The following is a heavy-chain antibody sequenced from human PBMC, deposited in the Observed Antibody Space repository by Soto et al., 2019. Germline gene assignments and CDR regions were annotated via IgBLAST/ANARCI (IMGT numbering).Heavy chain of an antibody. V-gene: IGHV3-66*01. CDR3: ARDSRYYDPRSGDYYYYMDV. CDR1: GFTVSNNY. Sequence: VQLVESGGGLVQPGGSLRLSCAASGFTVSNNYMVWVRQAPGKGLEGVSIFYSGGDTFYAESVKGRFSLSRDYLKTTLYLQMNSLRAEDTAVHYCARDSRYYDPRSGDYYYYMDVWGKGTTVTVSS. D-gene: IGHD3-3*01. CDR2: FYSGGDT. J-gene: IGHJ6*03.